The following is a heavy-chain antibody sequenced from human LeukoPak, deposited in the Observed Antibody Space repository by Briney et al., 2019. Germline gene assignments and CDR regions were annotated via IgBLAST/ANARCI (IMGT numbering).Heavy chain of an antibody. Sequence: SGPTLVNPTQPLTLTFTFSGFSLSTSGMCVSWIRQPPGKALEWLARIDWDDDKYYSTSLKTRLTITKDTSKNQVVLTMTNMDPVDTGTDYCARAVNYYYYGMDVWGQGTTVTVSS. J-gene: IGHJ6*02. D-gene: IGHD2/OR15-2a*01. V-gene: IGHV2-70*11. CDR1: GFSLSTSGMC. CDR2: IDWDDDK. CDR3: ARAVNYYYYGMDV.